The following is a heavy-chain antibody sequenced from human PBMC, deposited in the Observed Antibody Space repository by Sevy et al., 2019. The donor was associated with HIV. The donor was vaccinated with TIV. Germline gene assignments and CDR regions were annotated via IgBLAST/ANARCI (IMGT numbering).Heavy chain of an antibody. D-gene: IGHD2-8*01. CDR3: AHRRDDTVVMVYGDFDY. V-gene: IGHV2-5*02. CDR1: GFSLSTSGVG. Sequence: SGPTLVKPTQTLTLTCTFSGFSLSTSGVGVGWIRQPPGKALEWLALIYWDDDKRYSPSLKNRLTITKDTSKNQVVLTMNNMDPVDTATYYCAHRRDDTVVMVYGDFDYWGQGTLVTVSS. J-gene: IGHJ4*02. CDR2: IYWDDDK.